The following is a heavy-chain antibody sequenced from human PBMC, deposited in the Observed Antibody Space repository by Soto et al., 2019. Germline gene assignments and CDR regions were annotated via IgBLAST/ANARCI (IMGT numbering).Heavy chain of an antibody. CDR2: ISYDGSNK. CDR1: GFTFSSYG. Sequence: SLRLSCAASGFTFSSYGMHWVRQAPGKVLEWVAVISYDGSNKYYADSVKGRFTISRDNSKNTLYLQMNSLRAEDTAVYYCAKSGYDILTGYYRYFDLLGRGTLVTVSS. V-gene: IGHV3-30*18. CDR3: AKSGYDILTGYYRYFDL. D-gene: IGHD3-9*01. J-gene: IGHJ2*01.